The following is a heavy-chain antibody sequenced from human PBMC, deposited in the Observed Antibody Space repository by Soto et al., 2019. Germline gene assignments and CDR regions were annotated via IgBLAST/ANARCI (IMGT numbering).Heavy chain of an antibody. Sequence: SETLSLTCSVSGDSTTKYYWSWVRQSPGKGLEWLGFIDKSGRTNYNPSLMSRITMSRDTSKDQFSLNLNSVTAADTAVYYCAGGRNSNIWAYYWGQGSLVTISS. CDR2: IDKSGRT. D-gene: IGHD6-13*01. J-gene: IGHJ4*02. V-gene: IGHV4-59*01. CDR1: GDSTTKYY. CDR3: AGGRNSNIWAYY.